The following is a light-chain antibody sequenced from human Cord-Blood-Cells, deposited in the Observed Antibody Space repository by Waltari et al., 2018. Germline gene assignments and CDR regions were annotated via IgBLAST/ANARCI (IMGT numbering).Light chain of an antibody. CDR3: QQYGSSPLT. V-gene: IGKV3-20*01. CDR1: QSVSSSY. Sequence: LTQSPGTLSSSPGEIATLSCRASQSVSSSYLAWYQQKPGQAPRLLIYGASSRATGIPDRFSGSGSGTDFTLTISRLEPEDFAVYYCQQYGSSPLTFGGGTKVEIK. J-gene: IGKJ4*01. CDR2: GAS.